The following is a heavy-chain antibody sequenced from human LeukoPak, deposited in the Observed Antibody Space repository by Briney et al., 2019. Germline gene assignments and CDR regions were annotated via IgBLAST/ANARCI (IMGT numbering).Heavy chain of an antibody. CDR3: AELGITMIGGV. CDR2: ISSSGSTI. CDR1: GFTCCNYE. J-gene: IGHJ6*04. D-gene: IGHD3-10*02. Sequence: WGSLRCSCAGSGFTCCNYEMNRLRQGPGKGLEGVSYISSSGSTIYYADSVKGRFTISGDNAKNSLYLQMNSLRAEDTAVYYCAELGITMIGGVWGKGTTVTISS. V-gene: IGHV3-48*03.